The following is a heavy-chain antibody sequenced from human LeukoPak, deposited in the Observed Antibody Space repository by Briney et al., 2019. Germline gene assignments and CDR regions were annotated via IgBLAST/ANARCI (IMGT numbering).Heavy chain of an antibody. D-gene: IGHD6-19*01. CDR2: ISSSSSYI. CDR1: GFIFSNYS. V-gene: IGHV3-21*04. J-gene: IGHJ4*02. Sequence: GGSLRLSCAASGFIFSNYSMNWVRQAPGKGLEWVSSISSSSSYIFYADSVKGRFTISRDNSKNTLYLQMNSLRDEDTAVYYCAKVILGYSSGWYYFDYWGQGTLVTVSS. CDR3: AKVILGYSSGWYYFDY.